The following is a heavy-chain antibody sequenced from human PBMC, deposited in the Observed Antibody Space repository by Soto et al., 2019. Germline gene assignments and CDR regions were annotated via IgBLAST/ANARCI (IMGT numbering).Heavy chain of an antibody. CDR3: VQRTRVTSGDK. CDR2: IYGDDDK. D-gene: IGHD4-17*01. CDR1: GFSLTTNRVV. Sequence: CSPSLVNPTVTLTLICTFSGFSLTTNRVVVGWVRQPPGKAPSWLAFIYGDDDKRYSPALWSRLTITKDTSKNQVVLTMTNLDPVDTATYDCVQRTRVTSGDKWGWGNLVTV. V-gene: IGHV2-5*02. J-gene: IGHJ4*02.